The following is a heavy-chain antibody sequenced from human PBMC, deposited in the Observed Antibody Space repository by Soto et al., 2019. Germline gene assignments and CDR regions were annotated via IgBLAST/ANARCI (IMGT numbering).Heavy chain of an antibody. J-gene: IGHJ6*02. Sequence: PGESLKISCKASGDTFSSFWIAWVRQVPEKGLEWMGTINLDDSDTTYSPSFQGQVTISADKSLNTAYLQWNSLKASDTAIFFCAKSDCFHTTGSLYGLDVWGQGTTVTVSS. CDR3: AKSDCFHTTGSLYGLDV. CDR1: GDTFSSFW. D-gene: IGHD2-21*01. V-gene: IGHV5-51*01. CDR2: INLDDSDT.